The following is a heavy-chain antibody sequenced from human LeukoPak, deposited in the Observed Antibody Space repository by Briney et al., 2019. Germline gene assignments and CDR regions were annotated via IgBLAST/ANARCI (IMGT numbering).Heavy chain of an antibody. V-gene: IGHV1-69*01. CDR1: GGTFSSYA. J-gene: IGHJ4*02. Sequence: GASVKVSCKASGGTFSSYAISWVRQAPGQGLEWMGGIIPIFGTANYAQKYQGRVTITADESTSTAYMELSSLRSEDTAVYYCARLPAARPLNFDYWGQGTLATVSS. D-gene: IGHD6-6*01. CDR3: ARLPAARPLNFDY. CDR2: IIPIFGTA.